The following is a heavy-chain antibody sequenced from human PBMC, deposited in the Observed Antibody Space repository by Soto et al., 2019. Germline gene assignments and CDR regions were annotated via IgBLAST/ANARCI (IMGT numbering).Heavy chain of an antibody. J-gene: IGHJ6*02. Sequence: PGGSLRLSCAASGFTFSSYAMHWVRQAPGKGLEWVAVISYDGSNKYYADSVKGRFTISRDNSKNTLYLQMNSLRAEDTAVYYCARDAFGNWNYAPSAVFYYGMDVWGQGTTVTVSS. CDR1: GFTFSSYA. CDR3: ARDAFGNWNYAPSAVFYYGMDV. D-gene: IGHD1-7*01. V-gene: IGHV3-30-3*01. CDR2: ISYDGSNK.